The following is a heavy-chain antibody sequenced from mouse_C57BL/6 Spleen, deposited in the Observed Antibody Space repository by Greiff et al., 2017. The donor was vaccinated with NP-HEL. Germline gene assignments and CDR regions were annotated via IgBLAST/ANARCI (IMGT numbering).Heavy chain of an antibody. V-gene: IGHV1-81*01. D-gene: IGHD2-4*01. CDR3: ARSRDYGEGYYAMDY. J-gene: IGHJ4*01. CDR2: IYPRSGNT. Sequence: QVQLKESGAELARPGASVKLSCKASGYTFTSYGISWVKQRTGQGLEWIGEIYPRSGNTYYNEKFKGKATLTADKSSSTAYMELRSLTSEDSAVYFGARSRDYGEGYYAMDYWSQVASVTVSS. CDR1: GYTFTSYG.